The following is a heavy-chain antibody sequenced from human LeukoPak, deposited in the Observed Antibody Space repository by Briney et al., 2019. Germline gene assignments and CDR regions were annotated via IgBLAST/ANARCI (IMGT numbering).Heavy chain of an antibody. CDR2: ITQSVNT. J-gene: IGHJ4*02. CDR3: ARLGGRYYALDD. V-gene: IGHV4-34*01. D-gene: IGHD1-26*01. Sequence: SETLSLTCAVYGGSLSNYSWSWIRQPPGKGLEFIGEITQSVNTNYNPSLKSRVTISVDMSKNQVSLRLSSVTAADTAVYYCARLGGRYYALDDWGQGTLVTVSS. CDR1: GGSLSNYS.